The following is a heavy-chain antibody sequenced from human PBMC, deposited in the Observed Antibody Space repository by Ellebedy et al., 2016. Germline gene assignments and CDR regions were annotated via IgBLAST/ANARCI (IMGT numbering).Heavy chain of an antibody. CDR3: ARGQQLYRGWYFDY. D-gene: IGHD6-13*01. CDR1: GGSISSYY. V-gene: IGHV4-30-2*01. J-gene: IGHJ4*02. CDR2: IYHSGST. Sequence: LRLSCTVSGGSISSYYWSWIRQPPGKGLEWIGYIYHSGSTYYNPSLKSRVTISVDRSKNQFSLKLSSVTAADTAVYYCARGQQLYRGWYFDYWGQGTLVTVSS.